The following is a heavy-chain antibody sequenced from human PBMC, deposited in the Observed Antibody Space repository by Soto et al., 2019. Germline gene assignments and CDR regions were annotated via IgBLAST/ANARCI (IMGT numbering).Heavy chain of an antibody. D-gene: IGHD2-21*01. CDR3: AKLRGDRGGAFDS. CDR2: ILGGSDATT. Sequence: EVQLLESGGGLVQPGGSLRFSCAASGFTFSSYAMSWVRQAPGKGLEWVSLILGGSDATTYYPDSVKGRVTISSDNSKNTLYLQMNSLRADVTAVYYCAKLRGDRGGAFDSWGQGTMVTVSS. V-gene: IGHV3-23*01. CDR1: GFTFSSYA. J-gene: IGHJ3*02.